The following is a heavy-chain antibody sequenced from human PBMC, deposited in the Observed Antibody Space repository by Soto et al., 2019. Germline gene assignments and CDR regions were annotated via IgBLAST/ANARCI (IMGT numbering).Heavy chain of an antibody. Sequence: SETLSLTCAVYGGSFSVYYWSWIRQPPGKGLEWIGEINHSGSTNYNPSLKSRVTISVDTSKNQFSLKLSSVTAADTAVYYCARDSTTPTPFDPWGQGTLVTVSS. CDR2: INHSGST. V-gene: IGHV4-34*01. CDR3: ARDSTTPTPFDP. CDR1: GGSFSVYY. D-gene: IGHD1-26*01. J-gene: IGHJ5*02.